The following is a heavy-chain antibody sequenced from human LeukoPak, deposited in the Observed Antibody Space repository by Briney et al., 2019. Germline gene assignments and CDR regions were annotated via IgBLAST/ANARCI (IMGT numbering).Heavy chain of an antibody. Sequence: GESLKISCKGSGYSFTSYWIGWVRQMPGKGLEWMGIIYPGDSDTRYSPSFQGQVTISADKSISTAYLQWSSLKASDTALYYCARRAYCSGGSCYHDFDYWGQGTLVTVSS. D-gene: IGHD2-15*01. J-gene: IGHJ4*02. CDR2: IYPGDSDT. V-gene: IGHV5-51*01. CDR3: ARRAYCSGGSCYHDFDY. CDR1: GYSFTSYW.